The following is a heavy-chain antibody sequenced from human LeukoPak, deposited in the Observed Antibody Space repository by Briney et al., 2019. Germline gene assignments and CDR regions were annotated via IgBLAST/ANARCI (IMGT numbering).Heavy chain of an antibody. CDR2: ISSSSSTI. CDR1: GFTFSSYS. CDR3: ARREGYNYYYYMDV. V-gene: IGHV3-48*01. J-gene: IGHJ6*03. Sequence: GGSLRLSCAASGFTFSSYSMNWVRQAPGKGLEWVSYISSSSSTIYYADSVKGRFTISRDNAKNSLYLQMNSLRAEDTAVYYCARREGYNYYYYMDVWGKGTTVTVSS.